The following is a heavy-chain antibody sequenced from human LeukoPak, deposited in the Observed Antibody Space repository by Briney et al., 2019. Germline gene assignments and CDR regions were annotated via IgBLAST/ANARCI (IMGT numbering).Heavy chain of an antibody. CDR1: GGSLSSYY. Sequence: SETLSLTCTVSGGSLSSYYWSWIRQPPGKGLEWIGYIYYSGSTNYNPSLKSRVTISVDTSKNQFSLKLSSVTAADTAVYYCARDRGGTGGWFDPWGQGTLVTVSS. J-gene: IGHJ5*02. CDR3: ARDRGGTGGWFDP. D-gene: IGHD3-16*01. V-gene: IGHV4-59*01. CDR2: IYYSGST.